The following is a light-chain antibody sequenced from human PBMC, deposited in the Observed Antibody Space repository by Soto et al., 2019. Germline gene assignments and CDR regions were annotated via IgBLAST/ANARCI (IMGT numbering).Light chain of an antibody. J-gene: IGKJ1*01. V-gene: IGKV1-5*03. Sequence: DIQMTQSPSTLSASIGDRIIITCRASQSINTWLAWYQQKPGEAPKLLIYDGSTLARGVPSRFSGSGSETEFTLTISRLQPDDFPTFYCQQYQTYSRTFGQGTKVEV. CDR3: QQYQTYSRT. CDR2: DGS. CDR1: QSINTW.